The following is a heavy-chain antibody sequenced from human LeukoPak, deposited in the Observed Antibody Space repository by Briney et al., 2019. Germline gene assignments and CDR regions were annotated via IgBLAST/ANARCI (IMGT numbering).Heavy chain of an antibody. Sequence: GGSLRLSCAASGFSLNVSDIHWVRQAPGQGLEWVSSLTTNDNSYYSDSVRGRFSVSRDNGATSSYLQMNSLRAGDTAVYYCARQSAIRYSYGSGTFYTKVHAFDLWGQGTEVTVSS. V-gene: IGHV3-13*04. CDR2: LTTNDNS. D-gene: IGHD3-10*01. J-gene: IGHJ3*01. CDR3: ARQSAIRYSYGSGTFYTKVHAFDL. CDR1: GFSLNVSD.